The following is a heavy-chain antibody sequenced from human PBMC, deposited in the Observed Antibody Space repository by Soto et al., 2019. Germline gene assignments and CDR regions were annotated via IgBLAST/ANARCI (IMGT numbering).Heavy chain of an antibody. D-gene: IGHD2-2*01. J-gene: IGHJ6*02. CDR1: GFTFSSYA. V-gene: IGHV3-23*01. Sequence: GGSLRLSCAASGFTFSSYAMSWVRQAPGKGLEWVSAISGSGGSTYYADSVKGRFTISRDNSKNTLYLQMNSLRAEDTAVYYCAKDDCSSTGCYVSYYGMDVWGQGTTVTVSS. CDR2: ISGSGGST. CDR3: AKDDCSSTGCYVSYYGMDV.